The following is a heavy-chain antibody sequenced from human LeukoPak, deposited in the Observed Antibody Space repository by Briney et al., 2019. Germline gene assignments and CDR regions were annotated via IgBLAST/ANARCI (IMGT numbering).Heavy chain of an antibody. CDR1: GFTFNTYS. V-gene: IGHV3-21*01. CDR3: ARGRRDGYNLLDAFDI. Sequence: GGSLRLSCSASGFTFNTYSMNWVRQAPGKGLEWVSSISTSSIYIYYADSLKGRFTISRDNAKNSLFLQMYSLRAEDTAVYYCARGRRDGYNLLDAFDIWGQGTVVTVSS. D-gene: IGHD5-24*01. CDR2: ISTSSIYI. J-gene: IGHJ3*02.